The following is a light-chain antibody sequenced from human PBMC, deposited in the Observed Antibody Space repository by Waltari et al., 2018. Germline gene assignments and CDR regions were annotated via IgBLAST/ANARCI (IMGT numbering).Light chain of an antibody. Sequence: QSVLPPPPSASGTPGARATISRSGSSSNLGSIPVYCYQHLPGTAPKLLIYRNSQRPSGVPDRLSGSKSGTSASLAMSGLRSEDEADYYCAAWDNSLSAWVFGGGTKLTVL. CDR1: SSNLGSIP. CDR3: AAWDNSLSAWV. V-gene: IGLV1-47*01. CDR2: RNS. J-gene: IGLJ3*02.